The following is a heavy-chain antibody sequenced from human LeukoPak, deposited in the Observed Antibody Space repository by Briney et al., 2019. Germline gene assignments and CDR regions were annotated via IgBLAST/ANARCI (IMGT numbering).Heavy chain of an antibody. J-gene: IGHJ4*02. Sequence: SVKVSCKASGGTFSSYAISWVRQAPGQGLEWMGGIIPIFGTANYAQKFQGRVTITAAESTSTAYMELSSLRSEDTAVYYCARDRYYDSSGYYPRLDDYWGQGTLVTVSS. D-gene: IGHD3-22*01. CDR1: GGTFSSYA. V-gene: IGHV1-69*13. CDR3: ARDRYYDSSGYYPRLDDY. CDR2: IIPIFGTA.